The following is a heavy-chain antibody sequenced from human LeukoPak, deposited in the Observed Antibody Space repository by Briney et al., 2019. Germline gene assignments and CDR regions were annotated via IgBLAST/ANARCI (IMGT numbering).Heavy chain of an antibody. V-gene: IGHV3-23*01. CDR1: GFTLSSYA. CDR3: AKAPVTTCRGAYCYPFDY. J-gene: IGHJ4*02. Sequence: PGGSLRLSCAASGFTLSSYAMSWVRQAPGKGLEWVSAISDSGNTYHADSVKGRFTISRDSSKNTLFLQMNRLRPEDAAVYYCAKAPVTTCRGAYCYPFDYWGQGTLLTVSS. D-gene: IGHD2-21*01. CDR2: ISDSGNT.